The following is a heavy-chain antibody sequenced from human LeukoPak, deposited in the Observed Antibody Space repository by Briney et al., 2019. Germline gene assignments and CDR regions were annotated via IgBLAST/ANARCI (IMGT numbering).Heavy chain of an antibody. CDR1: GGSISNYY. Sequence: ETLSLTCTVSGGSISNYYWSWIRQPPGKGLEWVANIEKDGSDKYYVDSVKGRFTISRDNAKNSLFLQMSSLRAEDTAVYYCARDLFSGSYYGVNFWGQGTLVTVSS. CDR2: IEKDGSDK. CDR3: ARDLFSGSYYGVNF. D-gene: IGHD1-26*01. V-gene: IGHV3-7*04. J-gene: IGHJ4*02.